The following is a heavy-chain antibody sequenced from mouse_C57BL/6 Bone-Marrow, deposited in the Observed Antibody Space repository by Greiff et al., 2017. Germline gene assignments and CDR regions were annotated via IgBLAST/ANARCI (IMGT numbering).Heavy chain of an antibody. J-gene: IGHJ2*01. V-gene: IGHV1-50*01. Sequence: QVQLQQSGAELVKPGASVTLSCKASGYTFTSYWLQWVKQRPGQGLEWIGEIDPSDSYTNYNQKFKGKATLTVDTSSSTAYMQLSSLTSEDSAVDYCARLMVTAEYWGQGTTLTVSS. D-gene: IGHD2-3*01. CDR1: GYTFTSYW. CDR3: ARLMVTAEY. CDR2: IDPSDSYT.